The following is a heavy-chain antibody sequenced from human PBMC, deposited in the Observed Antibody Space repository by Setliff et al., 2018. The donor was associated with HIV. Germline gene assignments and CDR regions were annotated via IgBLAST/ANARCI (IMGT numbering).Heavy chain of an antibody. J-gene: IGHJ6*03. CDR2: VSAYNGDT. V-gene: IGHV1-18*01. CDR1: NYTFTSFG. CDR3: ARVPVSSYYYYMDV. D-gene: IGHD3-10*01. Sequence: ASVKVSCKASNYTFTSFGISWVRQAPGQGLEWMGWVSAYNGDTTYAPRLQDRVTMTTDISTSTAYMELRSLRSADTAVYYCARVPVSSYYYYMDVWGKGTTVTVSS.